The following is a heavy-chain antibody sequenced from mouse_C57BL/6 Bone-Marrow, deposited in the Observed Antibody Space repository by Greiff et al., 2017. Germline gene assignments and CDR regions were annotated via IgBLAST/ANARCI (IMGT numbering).Heavy chain of an antibody. J-gene: IGHJ3*01. CDR2: IHPNSGST. D-gene: IGHD2-3*01. CDR1: GYTFTSYW. Sequence: VPLQQPGAELVKPGASVKLSCKASGYTFTSYWMHWVKQRPGQGLEWIGMIHPNSGSTNYNEKFKSKATLSVDKSSSTAYMQLSSLTSDSSAVYYYTNSGDRYYAWFAYCPQCTLLPVSA. CDR3: TNSGDRYYAWFAY. V-gene: IGHV1-64*01.